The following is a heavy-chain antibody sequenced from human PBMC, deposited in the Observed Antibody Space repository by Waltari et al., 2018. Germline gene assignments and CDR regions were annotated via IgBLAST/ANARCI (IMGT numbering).Heavy chain of an antibody. Sequence: QVQLLESGPGLVKSSETLSLTCDVSGDAVNSGFYWCWVRRAPREGLEWVATVYHDGTTFYNPSLKSRLSVSMDTSKNQISLTLKSVTAADTAVYHCSRQVLGYCTSAACRRLESWGQGTLVTVSS. D-gene: IGHD2-2*03. CDR1: GDAVNSGFY. V-gene: IGHV4-38-2*01. J-gene: IGHJ4*02. CDR2: VYHDGTT. CDR3: SRQVLGYCTSAACRRLES.